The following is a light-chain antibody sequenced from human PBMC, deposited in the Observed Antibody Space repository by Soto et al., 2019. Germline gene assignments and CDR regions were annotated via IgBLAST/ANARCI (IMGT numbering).Light chain of an antibody. CDR1: QSVSSSY. V-gene: IGKV3-20*01. Sequence: EIVLTQSPGTLSLSPGERATLSCRASQSVSSSYLAWYQQKPGQAPRLLIYGTSSRATGIPDRFGGSGSGKDFTLTISRLEPEYFAEYYCQQYGSSPRTFGQGTKVEIK. CDR2: GTS. CDR3: QQYGSSPRT. J-gene: IGKJ1*01.